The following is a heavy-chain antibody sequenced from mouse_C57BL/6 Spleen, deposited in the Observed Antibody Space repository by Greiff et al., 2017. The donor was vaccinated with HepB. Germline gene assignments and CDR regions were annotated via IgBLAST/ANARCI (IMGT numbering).Heavy chain of an antibody. Sequence: DVKLVESGGDLVKPGGSLKLSCAASGFTFSSYGMSWVRQTPDKRLEWVATISSGGSYTYYPDSVKGRFTISRDNAKNTLYLQMSSLKSEDTAMFYWASLHQDYGSSWDWYFDVWGTGTTGTVSS. CDR1: GFTFSSYG. D-gene: IGHD1-1*01. CDR3: ASLHQDYGSSWDWYFDV. J-gene: IGHJ1*03. CDR2: ISSGGSYT. V-gene: IGHV5-6*02.